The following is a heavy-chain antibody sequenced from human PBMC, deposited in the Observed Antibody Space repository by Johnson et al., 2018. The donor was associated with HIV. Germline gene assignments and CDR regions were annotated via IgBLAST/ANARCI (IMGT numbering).Heavy chain of an antibody. CDR3: AKVLATTEYSSSSWSDAFDI. J-gene: IGHJ3*02. V-gene: IGHV3-9*01. Sequence: VQLVESGGGLVQPGRSLSLSCAAPGFTFDDYAMHWVRQAPGKGLEWASGIGWNSGSIGYADSVKGRFTISRANAKNSLYLQMNSLRAEDTALYYCAKVLATTEYSSSSWSDAFDIWGQGTMVTVSS. D-gene: IGHD6-6*01. CDR2: IGWNSGSI. CDR1: GFTFDDYA.